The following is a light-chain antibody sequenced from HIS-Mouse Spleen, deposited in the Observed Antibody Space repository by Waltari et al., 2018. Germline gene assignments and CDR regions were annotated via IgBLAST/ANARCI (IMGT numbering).Light chain of an antibody. CDR1: ALPKKY. Sequence: SYELTQPHSASVSPGQTARITGSCAALPKKYAYWYQQKSGQAPVLVIYEDSKRPSGIPERFSGSSSVTIATLTISGAQVEDEADYYCYSTDSSGNHRVFGGGTKLTVL. CDR3: YSTDSSGNHRV. J-gene: IGLJ2*01. CDR2: EDS. V-gene: IGLV3-10*01.